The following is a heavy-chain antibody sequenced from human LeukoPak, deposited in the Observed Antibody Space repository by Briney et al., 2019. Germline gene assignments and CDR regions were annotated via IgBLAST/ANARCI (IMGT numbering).Heavy chain of an antibody. D-gene: IGHD3-3*01. Sequence: SETLSLTCTVSGGSISAYYWTWIRQPPGKGLEWIGNIHYSGSTSYIPSLKSRVTISVDTSKNEFSLRLSSVTAADTAVYYCASRSSIWSGYQDTLYYFDSWGQGTLVTVSS. J-gene: IGHJ4*02. CDR3: ASRSSIWSGYQDTLYYFDS. CDR2: IHYSGST. CDR1: GGSISAYY. V-gene: IGHV4-59*01.